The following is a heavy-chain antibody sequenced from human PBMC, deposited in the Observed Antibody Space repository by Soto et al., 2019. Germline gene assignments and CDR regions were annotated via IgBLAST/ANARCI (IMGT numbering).Heavy chain of an antibody. J-gene: IGHJ6*02. CDR1: GFTFSSYA. Sequence: GGSLRLSCAASGFTFSSYAMHWVRQAPGKGLEWVAVISYDGSNKYYAGSVKGRFTISRDNAKNSVYLQMSSLRVEDTAVYYCVRVGITFMRGRIRGDRYGLDVWGQGTTVTVSS. CDR2: ISYDGSNK. D-gene: IGHD3-10*01. CDR3: VRVGITFMRGRIRGDRYGLDV. V-gene: IGHV3-30-3*01.